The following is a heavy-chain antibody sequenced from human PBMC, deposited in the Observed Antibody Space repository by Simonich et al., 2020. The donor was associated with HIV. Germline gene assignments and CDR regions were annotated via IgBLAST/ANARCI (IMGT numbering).Heavy chain of an antibody. D-gene: IGHD3-3*01. Sequence: EVQLVESGGGLVQPGGSLRLSCAASGFTFSIYWMHWVRQAPGKGLVWVSRITSDGSSTSYADSVKGRFTISRDNAKNTLYLQMNSLRAEDTAVYYCARVGYYNFRSGYYTYWGQGTLVTVSS. V-gene: IGHV3-74*01. CDR3: ARVGYYNFRSGYYTY. CDR2: ITSDGSST. J-gene: IGHJ4*02. CDR1: GFTFSIYW.